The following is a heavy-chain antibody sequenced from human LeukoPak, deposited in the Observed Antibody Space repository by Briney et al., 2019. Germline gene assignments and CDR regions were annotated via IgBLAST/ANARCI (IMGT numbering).Heavy chain of an antibody. CDR3: ARVGGSYYDAAGY. Sequence: SETLSLTCTVSGGSINSYYWSWLRQPPGKGLEWIGHIYYSGSTNYNPSLKSRVTISVDTSKNQFSLKLSSVTAADTAVYYCARVGGSYYDAAGYWGQGTLVTVSS. CDR1: GGSINSYY. J-gene: IGHJ4*02. D-gene: IGHD1-26*01. CDR2: IYYSGST. V-gene: IGHV4-59*01.